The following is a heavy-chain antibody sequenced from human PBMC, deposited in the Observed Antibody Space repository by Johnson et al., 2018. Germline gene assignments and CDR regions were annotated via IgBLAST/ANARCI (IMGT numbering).Heavy chain of an antibody. J-gene: IGHJ6*02. CDR1: GGSISSHY. Sequence: QVQLQESGPGLVKPSETLSLTCTVSGGSISSHYWSWIRQPPGKGLEWIGYIYYSGSTNYNPSLKSRVTISVDTSQNQFSLKLSSVTAADTAVYYWARGGGADYDYGMDVWGQGTTVTVSS. CDR2: IYYSGST. D-gene: IGHD1-26*01. CDR3: ARGGGADYDYGMDV. V-gene: IGHV4-59*11.